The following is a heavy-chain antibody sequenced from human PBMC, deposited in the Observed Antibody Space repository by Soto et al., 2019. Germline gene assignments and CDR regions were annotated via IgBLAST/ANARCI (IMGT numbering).Heavy chain of an antibody. CDR2: IWYDGSNK. CDR1: GFTFSSYG. V-gene: IGHV3-33*01. D-gene: IGHD6-13*01. J-gene: IGHJ1*01. CDR3: ARGVAAAVVFVEYFPH. Sequence: QVQLVESGGGVVQPGRSLRLSCAASGFTFSSYGMHWVRQAPGKGLEWVAVIWYDGSNKYYADSVKGRFTISRDNSKNPLYLEMNSLRAEDTAVYYCARGVAAAVVFVEYFPHWGQGTLVTVSS.